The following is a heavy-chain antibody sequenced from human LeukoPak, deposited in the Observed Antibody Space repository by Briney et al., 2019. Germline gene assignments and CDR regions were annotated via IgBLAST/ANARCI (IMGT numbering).Heavy chain of an antibody. CDR2: FYYTGST. CDR1: GGSISSGPYY. J-gene: IGHJ5*02. Sequence: EASETLSLTCTVSGGSISSGPYYWVWIRQPPGKGLEWIGNFYYTGSTNYNPSLKSRVTISVDTSKNQFSLKLSSVTAADTAVYYCARGAPYYDILTGYYRSHWFDPWGQGTLVTVSS. CDR3: ARGAPYYDILTGYYRSHWFDP. V-gene: IGHV4-39*07. D-gene: IGHD3-9*01.